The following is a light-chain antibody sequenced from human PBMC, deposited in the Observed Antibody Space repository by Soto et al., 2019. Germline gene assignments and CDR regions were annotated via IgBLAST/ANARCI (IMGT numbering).Light chain of an antibody. CDR3: ATWDDSLSGPG. CDR1: SSNIGSNY. J-gene: IGLJ3*02. V-gene: IGLV1-47*02. CDR2: SNY. Sequence: QLVLTQPPSASGTPGQRVTISCSGSSSNIGSNYVYWYQQLPGTAPKLLIYSNYQRPSGVPDRFSGSKSGTSASLAISGLRSEDEADYYCATWDDSLSGPGFGGGTKLTVL.